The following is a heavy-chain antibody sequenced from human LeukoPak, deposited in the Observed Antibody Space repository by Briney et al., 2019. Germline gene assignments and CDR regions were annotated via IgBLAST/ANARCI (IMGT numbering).Heavy chain of an antibody. V-gene: IGHV3-48*03. D-gene: IGHD3-22*01. CDR1: GFTFSSYW. CDR2: ISSSGSTI. J-gene: IGHJ4*02. Sequence: GGSLRLSCAASGFTFSSYWMSWVRQATGKGLEWVSYISSSGSTIYYADSVKGRFTISRDNAKNSLYLQMNSLRAEDTAVYYCARVNYGSGLDYWGQGTLVTVSS. CDR3: ARVNYGSGLDY.